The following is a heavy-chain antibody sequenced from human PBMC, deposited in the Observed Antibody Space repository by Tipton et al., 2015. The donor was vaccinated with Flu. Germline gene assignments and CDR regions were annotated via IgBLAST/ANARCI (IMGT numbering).Heavy chain of an antibody. V-gene: IGHV4-34*10. J-gene: IGHJ5*02. D-gene: IGHD4-11*01. CDR2: INYGGGT. CDR3: ARRDYSNYVSDPKSWFDP. CDR1: DGSLRGAH. Sequence: TLSLTCAVHDGSLRGAHWIWIRQSPGKGLEWIGEINYGGGTGYNPSLKSRVTMSVDTSKNQFSLKVFSVTAADTAVYYCARRDYSNYVSDPKSWFDPWGQGILVTVSS.